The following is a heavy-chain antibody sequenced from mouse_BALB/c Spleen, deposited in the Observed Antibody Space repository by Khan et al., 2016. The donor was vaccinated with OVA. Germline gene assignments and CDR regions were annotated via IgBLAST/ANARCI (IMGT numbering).Heavy chain of an antibody. Sequence: QIQLVQSGPELKKPGETVKISCKASGYTFTNYVMNWVKQSPGKGLKWMGWINTYTGEPTYDDDLQGRFAFSLETPASTAFLQITSLKNEDTATYCCARYHVGYWGQGTTLTVSS. CDR2: INTYTGEP. CDR1: GYTFTNYV. J-gene: IGHJ2*01. V-gene: IGHV9-3-1*01. CDR3: ARYHVGY.